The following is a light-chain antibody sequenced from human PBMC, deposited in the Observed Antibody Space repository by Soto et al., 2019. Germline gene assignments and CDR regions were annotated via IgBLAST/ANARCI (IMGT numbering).Light chain of an antibody. CDR3: SSYTTTTRL. V-gene: IGLV2-14*01. Sequence: QSALTQPASVSGSPGQSITISCTGTSRDIGSNNYVSWYQQHPGKAPKLMIYEVSNRPSGVSNHFSGSKSGNTASLTISGLQAEDEAVYYCSSYTTTTRLFGGGTKLTVL. J-gene: IGLJ3*02. CDR2: EVS. CDR1: SRDIGSNNY.